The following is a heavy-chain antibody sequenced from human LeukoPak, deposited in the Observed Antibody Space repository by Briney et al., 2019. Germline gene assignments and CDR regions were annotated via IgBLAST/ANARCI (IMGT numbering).Heavy chain of an antibody. V-gene: IGHV1-69*10. CDR1: GGTFSSYA. D-gene: IGHD5-18*01. Sequence: SVRVSCKASGGTFSSYAISWVRQAPGQGLEWMGGIIPILGIANYAQKFQGRVTITADKSTSTAYMELSSLRSEDTAVYYCARYDTAMVTGWFDPWGQGTLVTVSS. CDR3: ARYDTAMVTGWFDP. CDR2: IIPILGIA. J-gene: IGHJ5*02.